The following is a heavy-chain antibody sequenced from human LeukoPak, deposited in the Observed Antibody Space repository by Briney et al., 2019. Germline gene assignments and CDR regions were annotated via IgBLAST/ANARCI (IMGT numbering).Heavy chain of an antibody. CDR3: ARGSTYYDSSGQVPFDY. CDR1: AFTFSGYS. V-gene: IGHV3-48*01. Sequence: PGGSLRLSCAASAFTFSGYSMNWVRQAPGKGLEWVSYISSSSSTIYYADSVKGRFTISRDNAKNSLYLQMNSLRAEDTAVYYCARGSTYYDSSGQVPFDYWGQGTLVTVSS. D-gene: IGHD3-22*01. J-gene: IGHJ4*02. CDR2: ISSSSSTI.